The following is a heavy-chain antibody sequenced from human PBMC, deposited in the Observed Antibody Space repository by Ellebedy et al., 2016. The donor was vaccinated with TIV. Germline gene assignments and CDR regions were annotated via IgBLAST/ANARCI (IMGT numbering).Heavy chain of an antibody. V-gene: IGHV3-7*03. D-gene: IGHD2-8*01. Sequence: PGGSLRLSCAASGFTFSNYWMSWVRQAPGKGLEWVGNIKQDGSEKLYVDSVRGRFTISRDNAKNSVFLQMNSLRAEDTAVYYCARQATNTWYLDYWGQGGLVTVSS. CDR3: ARQATNTWYLDY. CDR2: IKQDGSEK. CDR1: GFTFSNYW. J-gene: IGHJ4*02.